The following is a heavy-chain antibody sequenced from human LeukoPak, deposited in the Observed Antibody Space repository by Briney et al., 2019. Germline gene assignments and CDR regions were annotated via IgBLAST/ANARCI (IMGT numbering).Heavy chain of an antibody. Sequence: PGGSLRLSCAVSGFTFSSYAMSWVRQAPGKGLEWVSHISTSGNNTYYADSVKGRFTISRDNSKNTLFLQINSPRAEDTAVYFCAKVHSRTPYAWEIYPYSRPYFQHWGQGALVTVSS. CDR1: GFTFSSYA. D-gene: IGHD3-16*02. CDR2: ISTSGNNT. V-gene: IGHV3-23*01. J-gene: IGHJ1*01. CDR3: AKVHSRTPYAWEIYPYSRPYFQH.